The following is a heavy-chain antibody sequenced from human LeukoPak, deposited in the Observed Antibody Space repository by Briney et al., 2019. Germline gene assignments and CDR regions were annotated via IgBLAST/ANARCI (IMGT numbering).Heavy chain of an antibody. Sequence: GASVTVSCKASGYTFTSYGISWVRQAPGQGLEWMGWISAYNGNTNYAQKLQGRVTMTTDTSTSTAYMELRSLRSDDTAVYYCARDATSLNYYDSSGYCYWGQGTLVTVSS. J-gene: IGHJ4*02. CDR3: ARDATSLNYYDSSGYCY. CDR2: ISAYNGNT. D-gene: IGHD3-22*01. CDR1: GYTFTSYG. V-gene: IGHV1-18*01.